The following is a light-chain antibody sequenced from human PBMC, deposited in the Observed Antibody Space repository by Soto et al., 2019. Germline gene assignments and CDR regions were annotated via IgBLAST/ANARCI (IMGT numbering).Light chain of an antibody. CDR1: QRITNY. CDR2: APS. CDR3: QQSYSTPWT. J-gene: IGKJ1*01. V-gene: IGKV1-39*01. Sequence: DIQMTQSPSSLSASVGDRVTSTCRARQRITNYLNCYQEKPGKDPKLLIYAPSSLQSGVQSSFSGTASGTDFPLSISSLQTEDFANYYCQQSYSTPWTFGEGNKVESK.